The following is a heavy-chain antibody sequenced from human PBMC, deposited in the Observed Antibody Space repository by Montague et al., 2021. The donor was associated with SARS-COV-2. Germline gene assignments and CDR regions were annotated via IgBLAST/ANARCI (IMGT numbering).Heavy chain of an antibody. Sequence: SLSLSFSASGFTFSSYAMSWVRQAPGKGLEWVSTFTGGSGGSTYYANSVKGRLTISRDSSKNTLYLQMNNLRAENTAVYYCAKDRWGVPGPLDPFDYWGQGTLVTVSS. CDR1: GFTFSSYA. CDR3: AKDRWGVPGPLDPFDY. CDR2: FTGGSGGST. J-gene: IGHJ4*02. D-gene: IGHD3-10*01. V-gene: IGHV3-23*01.